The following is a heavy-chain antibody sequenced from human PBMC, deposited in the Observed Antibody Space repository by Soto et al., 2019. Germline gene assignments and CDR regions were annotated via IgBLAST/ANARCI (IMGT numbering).Heavy chain of an antibody. V-gene: IGHV3-11*05. CDR2: ISSSSSYT. Sequence: QVQLVESGGGLVKPGGSLRLSCAASGFTFSDYYMSWIRQAPGKGLEWVSYISSSSSYTNYAGSVKGRFTISRDNAKNSLYLQMNSLRAEDTAVYYCARASFNTDYSSSWYEGYWGQGTLVTVSS. J-gene: IGHJ4*02. CDR1: GFTFSDYY. CDR3: ARASFNTDYSSSWYEGY. D-gene: IGHD6-13*01.